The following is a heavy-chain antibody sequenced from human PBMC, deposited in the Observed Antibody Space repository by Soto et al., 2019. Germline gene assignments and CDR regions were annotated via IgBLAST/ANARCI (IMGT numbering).Heavy chain of an antibody. V-gene: IGHV4-39*01. Sequence: SSETLSLTCSVSGDSISNSRYYWGWIRQPPGKGLEWIGSIYYSGSTYYNPSLKSRVTISVDTSKNQFSLKLSSVTAADTAVYYCARVWEEMATTVYWYFDLWGRGTLVTVSS. D-gene: IGHD1-1*01. CDR2: IYYSGST. J-gene: IGHJ2*01. CDR1: GDSISNSRYY. CDR3: ARVWEEMATTVYWYFDL.